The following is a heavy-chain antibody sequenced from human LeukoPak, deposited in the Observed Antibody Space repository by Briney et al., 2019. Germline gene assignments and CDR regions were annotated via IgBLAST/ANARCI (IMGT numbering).Heavy chain of an antibody. V-gene: IGHV1-18*01. CDR2: ISAYNGNT. D-gene: IGHD4-11*01. CDR3: ARGPRTTVTTLCWFDP. Sequence: ASVKVSCKASGYTFTSYGISWVRQAPGQGLEWMGWISAYNGNTNYAQKLQGRVTMTTDTSTSTAYMELRSLRSDDTAVYYCARGPRTTVTTLCWFDPWGQGTLVTVSS. J-gene: IGHJ5*02. CDR1: GYTFTSYG.